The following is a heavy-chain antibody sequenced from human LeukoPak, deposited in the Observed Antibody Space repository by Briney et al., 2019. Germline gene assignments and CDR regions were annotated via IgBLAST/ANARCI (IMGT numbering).Heavy chain of an antibody. Sequence: GASVKVSCKASGYTFSNFGISWVRQAPGQGLEWMGWISAYNGNTNYAQNLQGRVTVTTDTSTSTAYMELRSLRSGDTAVYCCARSGYHDYWGQGTLVTVSS. D-gene: IGHD3-22*01. CDR2: ISAYNGNT. V-gene: IGHV1-18*04. CDR3: ARSGYHDY. J-gene: IGHJ4*02. CDR1: GYTFSNFG.